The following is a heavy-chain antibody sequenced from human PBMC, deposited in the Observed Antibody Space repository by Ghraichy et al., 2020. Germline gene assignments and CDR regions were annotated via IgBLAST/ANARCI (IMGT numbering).Heavy chain of an antibody. V-gene: IGHV3-23*01. Sequence: LSLTCAASGFTFSSYAMSWVRQAPGKGLEWVLVISGSGGSTYYADSVKGRFTISRDNSKNTLYVQMSSLRAGDTAVYYCAKDVRFGSGWYGSGFDYWGQGTLVTVSS. CDR3: AKDVRFGSGWYGSGFDY. CDR2: ISGSGGST. CDR1: GFTFSSYA. J-gene: IGHJ4*02. D-gene: IGHD6-19*01.